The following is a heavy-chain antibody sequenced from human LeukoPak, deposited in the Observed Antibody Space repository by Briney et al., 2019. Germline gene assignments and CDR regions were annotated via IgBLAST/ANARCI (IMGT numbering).Heavy chain of an antibody. D-gene: IGHD2-2*01. CDR1: GFTFCSYG. CDR2: IRYDGSNK. Sequence: GGSLRLSCAASGFTFCSYGMHSVRQAPGKGLEWVAFIRYDGSNKYYADSEKCRFTISRDNSKNTLYLQMNSLRAEDTAVYYCAKIYCSSTSCYWDYYYYIDVWGQGTTVTVSS. CDR3: AKIYCSSTSCYWDYYYYIDV. V-gene: IGHV3-30*02. J-gene: IGHJ6*03.